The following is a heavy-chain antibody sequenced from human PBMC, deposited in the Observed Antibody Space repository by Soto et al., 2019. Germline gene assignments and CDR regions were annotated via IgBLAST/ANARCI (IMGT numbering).Heavy chain of an antibody. Sequence: QVQLVQSGAEVKKPGSSVKVSCKASGGTFSSYTISWVRQAPGQGLEWMGRIIPILGIANYAQKFQGRVTITADKSTSTAYMELSSLRSEDTAVYYCASGRTTVTWLADAFDIWGQGTMVTVSS. V-gene: IGHV1-69*02. D-gene: IGHD4-17*01. J-gene: IGHJ3*02. CDR1: GGTFSSYT. CDR2: IIPILGIA. CDR3: ASGRTTVTWLADAFDI.